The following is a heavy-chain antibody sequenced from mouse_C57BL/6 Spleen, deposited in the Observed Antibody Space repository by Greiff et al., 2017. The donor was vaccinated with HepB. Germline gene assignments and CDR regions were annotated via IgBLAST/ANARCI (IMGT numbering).Heavy chain of an antibody. CDR3: TVVGADWFAY. J-gene: IGHJ3*01. CDR1: GYAFSSSW. CDR2: IYPGDGDT. D-gene: IGHD1-1*01. Sequence: QVQLKESGPELVKPGASVKISCKASGYAFSSSWMNWVKQRPGKGLEWIGRIYPGDGDTNYNGKFNGKATLTADKSSSTAYMQLSSLTSEDSSVYFATVVGADWFAYWGQGTLVTVSA. V-gene: IGHV1-82*01.